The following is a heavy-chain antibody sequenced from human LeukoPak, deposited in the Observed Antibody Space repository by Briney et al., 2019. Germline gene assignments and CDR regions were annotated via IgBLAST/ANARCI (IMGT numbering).Heavy chain of an antibody. Sequence: ASVTVSCKASGYTFTGHYVHWVRQAPGQGLEWMGWINGNTGDTNYAQRFQGRVTMIRETSISTMYMELSRLRSDDTAVYCCAREYSSSLFDYWGQGTLVTVSS. CDR1: GYTFTGHY. D-gene: IGHD6-13*01. V-gene: IGHV1-2*02. J-gene: IGHJ4*02. CDR2: INGNTGDT. CDR3: AREYSSSLFDY.